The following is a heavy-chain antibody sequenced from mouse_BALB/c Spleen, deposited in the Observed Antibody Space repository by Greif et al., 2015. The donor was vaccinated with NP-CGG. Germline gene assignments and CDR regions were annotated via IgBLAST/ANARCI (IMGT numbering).Heavy chain of an antibody. Sequence: VKLMESGPGLVAPSQSLSITCTVSGFSLTSYGVHCVRQPPGKGLEWLGVIWAGGSTNYNSALMSRLSISKDNSKSQVFLKMNSLQTDDTAMYYCARDWHYGSSAWYFDVWGAGTSVTVSS. D-gene: IGHD1-1*01. CDR3: ARDWHYGSSAWYFDV. V-gene: IGHV2-9*02. J-gene: IGHJ1*01. CDR2: IWAGGST. CDR1: GFSLTSYG.